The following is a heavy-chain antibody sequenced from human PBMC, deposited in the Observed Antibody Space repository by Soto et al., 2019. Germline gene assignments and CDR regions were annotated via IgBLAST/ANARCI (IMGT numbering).Heavy chain of an antibody. CDR1: GFTFSSYW. V-gene: IGHV3-74*01. Sequence: GGSLRLSCAASGFTFSSYWMHWVRQAPGKGLVWVSRINSDGSSTSYADSVKGRFTISRDNAKNTLYLQMNSLRAEDTAVYYCAREPVVTLWYYYYGMDVWGQGTTVTVSS. CDR2: INSDGSST. CDR3: AREPVVTLWYYYYGMDV. D-gene: IGHD3-22*01. J-gene: IGHJ6*02.